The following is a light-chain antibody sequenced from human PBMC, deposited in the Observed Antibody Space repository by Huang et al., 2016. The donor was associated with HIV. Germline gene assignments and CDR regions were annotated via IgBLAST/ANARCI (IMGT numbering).Light chain of an antibody. CDR1: QSVTNN. CDR2: GAS. J-gene: IGKJ5*01. Sequence: EIVMTQSPATLSVSPGERVTLSCRASQSVTNNLAWYQQKPGQAPRLLIYGASTRATGCPARFSGSGSWTDFTLTISSLQSEDFGLYFCQQYSNWPPLTFGQGTRLEIK. V-gene: IGKV3-15*01. CDR3: QQYSNWPPLT.